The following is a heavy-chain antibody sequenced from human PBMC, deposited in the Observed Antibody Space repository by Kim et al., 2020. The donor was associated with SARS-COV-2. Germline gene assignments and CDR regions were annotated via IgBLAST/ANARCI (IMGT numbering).Heavy chain of an antibody. Sequence: SETLSLTCTVSGGSISSYYWSWIRQPPGKGLEWIGYIYYSGSTNYNPSLKSRVTISVDTSKNQFSLKLSSVTAADTAVYYCARHVGYSNYDYWCQGTLVTVSS. CDR1: GGSISSYY. V-gene: IGHV4-59*08. D-gene: IGHD4-4*01. CDR3: ARHVGYSNYDY. CDR2: IYYSGST. J-gene: IGHJ4*02.